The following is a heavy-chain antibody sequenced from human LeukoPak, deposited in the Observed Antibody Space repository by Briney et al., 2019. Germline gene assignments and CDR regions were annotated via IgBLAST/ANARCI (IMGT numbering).Heavy chain of an antibody. J-gene: IGHJ6*03. CDR2: ISSSSTTI. V-gene: IGHV3-48*01. D-gene: IGHD3-10*01. CDR1: GFTFSSYS. CDR3: ARDGNYYGSGSYYSLGTDYYYYYYMDV. Sequence: GGSLRLSCAASGFTFSSYSMMWVRQAPGKGLEWVSYISSSSTTIHYADSVKGRFTISRDNAKNSVYLQMNSLRAEDTAVYYCARDGNYYGSGSYYSLGTDYYYYYYMDVWGKGTTVTVSS.